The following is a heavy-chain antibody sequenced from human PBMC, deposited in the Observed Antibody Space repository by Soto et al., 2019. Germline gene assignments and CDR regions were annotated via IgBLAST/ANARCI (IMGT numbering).Heavy chain of an antibody. CDR1: GFTVSSNY. Sequence: GGSLRLSCAASGFTVSSNYMSWVRQAPGKGLEWVSVIYSGGSTYYADSVKGRFTISRHNSKNTLYLQMNSLRAEDMAVYYCARVGRYSSSSYFDYWGQGTLVTVSS. CDR3: ARVGRYSSSSYFDY. D-gene: IGHD6-6*01. CDR2: IYSGGST. V-gene: IGHV3-53*04. J-gene: IGHJ4*02.